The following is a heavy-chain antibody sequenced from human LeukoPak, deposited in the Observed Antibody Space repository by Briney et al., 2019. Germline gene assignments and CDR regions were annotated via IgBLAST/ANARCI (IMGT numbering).Heavy chain of an antibody. Sequence: GGSLRLSCAASGFAFDDYAMHWVRQAPGRGLEWVSLISGDCGSTYYADSVKGRFTISRDNSKDSLYLQMNSLRTEDTALYYCAKPSSGWYRFDYWGQGTLVTVSS. CDR1: GFAFDDYA. V-gene: IGHV3-43*02. D-gene: IGHD6-19*01. CDR3: AKPSSGWYRFDY. CDR2: ISGDCGST. J-gene: IGHJ4*02.